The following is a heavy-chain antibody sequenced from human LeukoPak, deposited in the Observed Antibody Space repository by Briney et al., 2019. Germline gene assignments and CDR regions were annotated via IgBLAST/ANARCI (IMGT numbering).Heavy chain of an antibody. CDR2: IWYDGSNK. CDR1: GFTFSSYG. D-gene: IGHD5-18*01. V-gene: IGHV3-33*01. CDR3: ARDGIQLWLIDY. J-gene: IGHJ4*02. Sequence: PGGSLRLSCAASGFTFSSYGMHWVRQAPGKGLEWVAVIWYDGSNKYYADSVKGRFTISRDNSKNTLYLQMNSLRAEDTAVYYCARDGIQLWLIDYWGQGTLVSVSS.